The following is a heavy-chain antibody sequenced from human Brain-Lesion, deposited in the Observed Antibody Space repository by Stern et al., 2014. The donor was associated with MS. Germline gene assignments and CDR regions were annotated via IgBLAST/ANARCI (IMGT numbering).Heavy chain of an antibody. Sequence: QVQLVQSGAEVKKPGASVKVSCKVSGYTLTELSIHWVRQAPRKGLEWMGGFDPEDGETIYAQKFQGRVTMTEATSTDTAYMELSSLRSEDTAVYYCATLSPGAGGNYYRHFDYWGQGTLVTVSS. CDR1: GYTLTELS. CDR2: FDPEDGET. J-gene: IGHJ4*02. D-gene: IGHD1-26*01. CDR3: ATLSPGAGGNYYRHFDY. V-gene: IGHV1-24*01.